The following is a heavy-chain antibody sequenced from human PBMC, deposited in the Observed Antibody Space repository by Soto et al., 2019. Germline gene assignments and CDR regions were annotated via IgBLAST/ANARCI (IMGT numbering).Heavy chain of an antibody. CDR2: FSGTNGET. CDR3: AKTYGAGNHYNAY. Sequence: PGGSLRLSCAASGVTFTTQGMCWVRQAPGKGLEWVSTFSGTNGETRYAHSVRGRFTISRDHSKNSLYLQMDRLRAEDTAVYYCAKTYGAGNHYNAYWGQGALVTVSS. CDR1: GVTFTTQG. V-gene: IGHV3-23*01. D-gene: IGHD3-10*01. J-gene: IGHJ4*02.